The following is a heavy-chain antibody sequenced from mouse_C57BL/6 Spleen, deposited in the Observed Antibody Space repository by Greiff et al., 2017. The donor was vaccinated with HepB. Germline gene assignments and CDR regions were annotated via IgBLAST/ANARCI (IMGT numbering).Heavy chain of an antibody. V-gene: IGHV3-6*01. Sequence: DVKLQESGPGLVKPSQSLSLACSVTGYSITSGYYWNWIRQFPGNKLEWMGYISYDGSNNYNPSLKNRISITRDTSKNQFFLKLNSVTTEDTATYYCAREGPSYAMDYWGQGTSVTVSS. CDR1: GYSITSGYY. CDR2: ISYDGSN. CDR3: AREGPSYAMDY. J-gene: IGHJ4*01.